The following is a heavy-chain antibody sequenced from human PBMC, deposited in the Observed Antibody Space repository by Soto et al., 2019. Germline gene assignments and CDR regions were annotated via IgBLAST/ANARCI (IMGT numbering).Heavy chain of an antibody. CDR1: GGSFSGYY. V-gene: IGHV4-34*01. D-gene: IGHD1-1*01. Sequence: SETLSLTCAFYGGSFSGYYWSWIRQPPGKGLEWIGEINHSGSTNYNPSLKSRVTISVDTSKNQFSLKLSSVTAADTAVYYCARAKMERNYYGMDVWGQGTTVS. CDR3: ARAKMERNYYGMDV. J-gene: IGHJ6*02. CDR2: INHSGST.